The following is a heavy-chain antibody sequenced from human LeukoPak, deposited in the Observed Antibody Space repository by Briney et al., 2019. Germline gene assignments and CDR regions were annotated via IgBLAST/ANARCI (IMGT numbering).Heavy chain of an antibody. CDR1: GFTFSSYA. CDR3: AKDGRYYDILTGYRSYYFDY. J-gene: IGHJ4*02. Sequence: PGGSLRLSCAASGFTFSSYAMSWVRQAPGKGLEWVSAISGSGGSTYYADSVKGRFTISRDNSKNTLYLQMNSLRAEDTAVYYCAKDGRYYDILTGYRSYYFDYWGQGTLATVSS. CDR2: ISGSGGST. V-gene: IGHV3-23*01. D-gene: IGHD3-9*01.